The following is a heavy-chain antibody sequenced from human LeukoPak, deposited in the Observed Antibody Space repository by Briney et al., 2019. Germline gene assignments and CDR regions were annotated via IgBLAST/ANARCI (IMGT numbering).Heavy chain of an antibody. CDR3: ARVQGITIFGVVTTGNDAFDI. Sequence: ASVKVSCKASGYTFTSYYMHWVRQAPGQGLEWMGWINPNSGGTNYAQKFQGRVTMTRDTSISTAYMELSRLRSDDTAVYYCARVQGITIFGVVTTGNDAFDIWGQGTMVTVSS. D-gene: IGHD3-3*01. V-gene: IGHV1-2*02. CDR2: INPNSGGT. J-gene: IGHJ3*02. CDR1: GYTFTSYY.